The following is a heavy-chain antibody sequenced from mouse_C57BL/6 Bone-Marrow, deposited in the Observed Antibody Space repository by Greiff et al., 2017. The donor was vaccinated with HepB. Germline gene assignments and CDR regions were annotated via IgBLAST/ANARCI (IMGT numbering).Heavy chain of an antibody. CDR2: IRNKANGYTT. D-gene: IGHD1-1*01. CDR3: ARDWPTVANFDY. CDR1: GFTFTDYY. J-gene: IGHJ2*01. V-gene: IGHV7-3*01. Sequence: DVMLVESGGGLVQPGGSLSLSCAASGFTFTDYYMSWVRQPPGKALEWLGIIRNKANGYTTEYSASVKGRFTISIDNSQSILYLQLNALRAEDSATYYCARDWPTVANFDYWGQGTTLTVSS.